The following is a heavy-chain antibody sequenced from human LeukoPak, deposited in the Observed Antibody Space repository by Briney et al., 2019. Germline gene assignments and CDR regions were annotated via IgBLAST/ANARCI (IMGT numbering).Heavy chain of an antibody. J-gene: IGHJ5*02. V-gene: IGHV4-4*02. CDR3: ARWGCYSSSCYCNWFDP. CDR1: GGSISSSNW. CDR2: IYHSGST. Sequence: SGTLSLTCAVSGGSISSSNWWSWVRQPPGKGLEWIGEIYHSGSTNYNPSLKSRVTISVDKSKNQFSLKLSSVTAADTAVYYCARWGCYSSSCYCNWFDPWGQGTLVTVSS. D-gene: IGHD6-13*01.